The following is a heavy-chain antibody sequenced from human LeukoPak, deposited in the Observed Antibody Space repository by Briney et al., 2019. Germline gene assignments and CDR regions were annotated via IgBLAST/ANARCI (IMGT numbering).Heavy chain of an antibody. Sequence: GGSLRLSCAASGFTFSNAWMSWVRQAPGKGLEWVGRIKSKTDGGTTDYAAPVKGRFTISRDDSKNTLYLQMNSLKTEDTAVYYCTISLSGYDYYDYWGQGTLVTVSS. CDR2: IKSKTDGGTT. CDR1: GFTFSNAW. D-gene: IGHD5-12*01. CDR3: TISLSGYDYYDY. J-gene: IGHJ4*02. V-gene: IGHV3-15*01.